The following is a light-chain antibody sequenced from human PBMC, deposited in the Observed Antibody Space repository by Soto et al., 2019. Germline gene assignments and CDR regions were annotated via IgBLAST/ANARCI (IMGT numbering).Light chain of an antibody. CDR1: QSVSSY. Sequence: EIVLTQSPATLSLSPGERATLSCRASQSVSSYLAWYQQKPGQAPRLLLYDASNRATGIPARFSGSGSGTDFTLPISSLEPEDFAVYYCQQRSNWPPLTFGGGTKVDIK. CDR2: DAS. V-gene: IGKV3-11*01. J-gene: IGKJ4*01. CDR3: QQRSNWPPLT.